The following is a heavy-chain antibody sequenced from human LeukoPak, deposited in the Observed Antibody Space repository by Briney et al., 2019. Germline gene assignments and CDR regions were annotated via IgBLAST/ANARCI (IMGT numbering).Heavy chain of an antibody. V-gene: IGHV1-2*06. Sequence: ASVKVSCKTSGYTFIDYWIHWVRRAPGQGLEWMGRININSGGINYAQKFQGRVTMTRATSISTAYMELSRLRFDDTAVYYCARDRDGGVGTMDYWGQGTLVPVSS. CDR1: GYTFIDYW. D-gene: IGHD3-3*01. J-gene: IGHJ4*02. CDR3: ARDRDGGVGTMDY. CDR2: ININSGGI.